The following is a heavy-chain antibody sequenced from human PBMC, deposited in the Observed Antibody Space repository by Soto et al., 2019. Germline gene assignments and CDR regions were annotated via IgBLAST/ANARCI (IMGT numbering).Heavy chain of an antibody. Sequence: QVQLVQSGAEVKKPGASVKVSCKASGYTFTSYAMHWVRQAPGQRLEWMGWINADNGNTKHSQKFQGRVTITRDTSASTAYMELSSLRSEDTAVYYCARDYDLLTGRLDYWGQGTLVTVSS. J-gene: IGHJ4*02. CDR1: GYTFTSYA. D-gene: IGHD3-9*01. CDR3: ARDYDLLTGRLDY. CDR2: INADNGNT. V-gene: IGHV1-3*01.